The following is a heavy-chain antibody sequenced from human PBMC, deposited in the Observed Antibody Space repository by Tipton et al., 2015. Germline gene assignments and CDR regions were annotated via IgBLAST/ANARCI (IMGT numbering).Heavy chain of an antibody. CDR1: GDSISSGGYY. V-gene: IGHV4-31*03. D-gene: IGHD5-18*01. J-gene: IGHJ4*02. Sequence: TLSLTCTVSGDSISSGGYYWSWIRQHPGKGLEWIGYIHYSGSTYYNPSLKSRVIISLDKSKNQFSLNLRSVSAADTAMYYCARTTTGNSSPVAYWGQGTLVTVSS. CDR2: IHYSGST. CDR3: ARTTTGNSSPVAY.